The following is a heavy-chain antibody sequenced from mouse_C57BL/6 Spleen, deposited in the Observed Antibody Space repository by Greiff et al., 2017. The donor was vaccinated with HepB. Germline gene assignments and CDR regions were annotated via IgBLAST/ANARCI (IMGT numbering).Heavy chain of an antibody. CDR1: GFTFSDYG. J-gene: IGHJ1*03. V-gene: IGHV5-17*01. CDR2: ISSGSSTI. Sequence: EVQRVESGGGLVKPGGSLKLSCAASGFTFSDYGMHWVRQAPEKGLEWVAYISSGSSTIYYADTVKGRFTISRDNAKNTLFLQMTSLRSEDTVMYYCARGGYGYFDVWGTGTTVTVSS. CDR3: ARGGYGYFDV.